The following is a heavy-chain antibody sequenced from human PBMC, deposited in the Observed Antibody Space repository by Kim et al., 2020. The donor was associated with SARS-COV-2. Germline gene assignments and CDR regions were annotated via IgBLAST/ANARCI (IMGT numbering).Heavy chain of an antibody. D-gene: IGHD3-3*01. J-gene: IGHJ6*02. Sequence: ASVKVSCKASGYTFTSYAMNWVRQAPGQGLEWMGWINTNTGNPTYAQGFTGRFVFSLDTSVSTAYLQISSLKAEDTAVYYCARDFAPVLRFLEWPFAGSFYGMDGWGQGTTVTVSS. CDR3: ARDFAPVLRFLEWPFAGSFYGMDG. V-gene: IGHV7-4-1*02. CDR2: INTNTGNP. CDR1: GYTFTSYA.